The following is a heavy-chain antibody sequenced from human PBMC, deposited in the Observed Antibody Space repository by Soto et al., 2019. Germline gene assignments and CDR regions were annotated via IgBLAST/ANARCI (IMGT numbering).Heavy chain of an antibody. CDR2: IIPIFGTA. V-gene: IGHV1-69*13. Sequence: ASVKVSCKASGGTFSSYAISWVRQAPGQGLEWMGGIIPIFGTANYAQKFQGRVTITADESTSTAYMELSSLRSEDTAVYYCARGSLWFGAREENYYYYGMDVWGQGTTVTVSS. CDR3: ARGSLWFGAREENYYYYGMDV. CDR1: GGTFSSYA. J-gene: IGHJ6*02. D-gene: IGHD3-10*01.